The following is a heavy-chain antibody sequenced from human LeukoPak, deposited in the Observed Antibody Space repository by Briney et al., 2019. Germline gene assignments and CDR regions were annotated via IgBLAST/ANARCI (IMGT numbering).Heavy chain of an antibody. Sequence: GGSLRLSCAASGFTFSSYGMHWVRQAPGKGLEWVAVISYDGSNKYYADSVKGRFTISRDNSKNTLYLQMNSLRAEDTAVYYCAKMGATNYFDYWGQGTLVTVSP. CDR1: GFTFSSYG. J-gene: IGHJ4*02. CDR3: AKMGATNYFDY. V-gene: IGHV3-30*18. D-gene: IGHD1-26*01. CDR2: ISYDGSNK.